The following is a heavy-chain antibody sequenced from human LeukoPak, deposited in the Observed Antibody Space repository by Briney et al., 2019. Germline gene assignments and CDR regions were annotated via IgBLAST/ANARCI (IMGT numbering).Heavy chain of an antibody. Sequence: SETLSLTCTVAGGSISSSTYYWGWIRRPPGKGLEWIGSIYYSGSTYYNPSLKSRVTVSVDTSKNQFSLNLSSVTAADTAVYYCVRGSTLRHYQYWGQGTLVTVSS. CDR2: IYYSGST. CDR1: GGSISSSTYY. D-gene: IGHD3-16*01. CDR3: VRGSTLRHYQY. V-gene: IGHV4-39*01. J-gene: IGHJ4*02.